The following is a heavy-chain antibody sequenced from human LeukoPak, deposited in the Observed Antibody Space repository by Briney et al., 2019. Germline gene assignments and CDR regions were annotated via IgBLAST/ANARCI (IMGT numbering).Heavy chain of an antibody. J-gene: IGHJ4*02. CDR1: GFTFSHYW. Sequence: PGGSLRLSCAASGFTFSHYWMVWVRPTPEKGLVWVSHIVSDGSGTSYADSVKGRFTMSRDNAKDTLYLQMDSLRTEDTAVYYCARAAYNSSPDYWGQGTLVTVSS. V-gene: IGHV3-74*01. D-gene: IGHD6-6*01. CDR3: ARAAYNSSPDY. CDR2: IVSDGSGT.